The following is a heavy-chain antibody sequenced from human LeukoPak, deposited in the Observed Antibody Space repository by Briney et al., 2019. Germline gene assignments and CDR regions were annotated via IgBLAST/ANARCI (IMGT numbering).Heavy chain of an antibody. V-gene: IGHV3-23*01. J-gene: IGHJ4*02. CDR3: AKSEIVTQKIVDY. Sequence: PGGSLRLSCAASGITFSSFAMTWVRQAPGKGLEWISGISGSGGNTYFADSVKGRFTVSRDNSKNTLYLQMNSLRAEDTAVYYCAKSEIVTQKIVDYWGQGTLVTVSS. D-gene: IGHD2/OR15-2a*01. CDR1: GITFSSFA. CDR2: ISGSGGNT.